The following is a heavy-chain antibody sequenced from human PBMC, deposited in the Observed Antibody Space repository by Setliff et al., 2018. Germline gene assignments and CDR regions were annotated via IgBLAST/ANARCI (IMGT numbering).Heavy chain of an antibody. Sequence: SETLSLTCAVYGGSFSGYYWSWIRQPPGKGLEWIGEINHSGSTNYNPSLKSRVTISVDTSKNQFSLKLSSVTAADTAVYYRARRGMSRGWFQGYFDYWAREPWSPSPQ. CDR3: ARRGMSRGWFQGYFDY. CDR1: GGSFSGYY. V-gene: IGHV4-34*01. D-gene: IGHD6-19*01. CDR2: INHSGST. J-gene: IGHJ4*02.